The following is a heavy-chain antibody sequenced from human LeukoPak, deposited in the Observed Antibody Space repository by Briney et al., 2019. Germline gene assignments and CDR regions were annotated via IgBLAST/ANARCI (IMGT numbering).Heavy chain of an antibody. J-gene: IGHJ4*02. CDR3: ARGGYGPDY. CDR2: ISSSSSTI. D-gene: IGHD1-1*01. V-gene: IGHV3-48*01. CDR1: GFTFSSYS. Sequence: GGSLGLSCAASGFTFSSYSMNWVRQAPGKGLEWVSYISSSSSTIYYADSVKGRFTISRDNAKNSLYLQMNSLRAEDTAVDYCARGGYGPDYWGQGTLVTVSS.